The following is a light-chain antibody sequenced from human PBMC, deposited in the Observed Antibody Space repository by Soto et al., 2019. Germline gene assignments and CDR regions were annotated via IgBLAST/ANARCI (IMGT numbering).Light chain of an antibody. J-gene: IGKJ1*01. V-gene: IGKV3-20*01. CDR2: NAS. CDR1: QSVSSSY. CDR3: QQYGNSRGT. Sequence: DIVLTQSPGTLSLSSGERATLSCRASQSVSSSYLAWYQQKPGQAPRLLIYNASSRATGIPDRFSGSGSGTDFTLTISRLEPEDFAVYYCQQYGNSRGTFGQGTKVDIK.